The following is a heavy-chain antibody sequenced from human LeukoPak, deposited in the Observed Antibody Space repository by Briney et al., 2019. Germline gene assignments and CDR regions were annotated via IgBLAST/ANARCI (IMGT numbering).Heavy chain of an antibody. CDR3: ASPVSTDGMDV. Sequence: ASVKVSCKASGYTFTSYYMHWVRQAPGQGLEWMGIINPSGGSTSYAQKFQGGVTMTRDTSTSTVYMELSSLRSEDTAVYYCASPVSTDGMDVWGQGTTVTVSS. D-gene: IGHD4-17*01. V-gene: IGHV1-46*01. J-gene: IGHJ6*02. CDR2: INPSGGST. CDR1: GYTFTSYY.